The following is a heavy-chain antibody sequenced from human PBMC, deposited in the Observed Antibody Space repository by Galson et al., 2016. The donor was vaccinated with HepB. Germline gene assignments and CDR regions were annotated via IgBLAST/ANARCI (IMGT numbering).Heavy chain of an antibody. Sequence: SLRLSCAASGFTFSSYGMHWVRQAPGKGLEWVAVTAYDGTKKYYADPVKGRFTISRDDSKNTLYLQMNSLRVEDTALYYCAKEAPTGYYTGWSSFDYWGQGTRVTVSS. CDR3: AKEAPTGYYTGWSSFDY. V-gene: IGHV3-30*18. J-gene: IGHJ4*02. CDR2: TAYDGTKK. D-gene: IGHD6-19*01. CDR1: GFTFSSYG.